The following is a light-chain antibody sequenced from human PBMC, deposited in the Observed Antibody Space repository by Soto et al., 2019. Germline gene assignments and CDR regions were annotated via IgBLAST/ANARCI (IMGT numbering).Light chain of an antibody. CDR2: DAS. CDR1: QSVSSSF. Sequence: EIVLTQSPGTLSLSPGERATLSCRASQSVSSSFLAWYQLKPGQAPRLLIYDASSRATGIPDRFSGSGSGPDFTLTISRLEPEDFAVYYCQQYGTSPLFTFGPGTKVEIK. CDR3: QQYGTSPLFT. J-gene: IGKJ3*01. V-gene: IGKV3-20*01.